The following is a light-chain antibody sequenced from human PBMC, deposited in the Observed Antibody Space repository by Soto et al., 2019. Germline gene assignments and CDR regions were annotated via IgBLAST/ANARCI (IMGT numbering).Light chain of an antibody. J-gene: IGKJ5*01. V-gene: IGKV1-5*03. CDR1: RTVSNW. Sequence: DIHMTQSPSTLSASVGDRVTISCRASRTVSNWLAWYQHQPGRAPRLLISRASTLESGVPPRFSGSGFGTECILTIDSLQPEDFGTYYCQQYNAYTLTFGQGTRLEVK. CDR3: QQYNAYTLT. CDR2: RAS.